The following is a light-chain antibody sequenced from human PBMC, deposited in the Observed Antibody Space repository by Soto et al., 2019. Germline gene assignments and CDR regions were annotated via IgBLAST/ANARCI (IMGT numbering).Light chain of an antibody. CDR2: GAS. Sequence: EIVMTQSPVTLSVSPGERVTLSCRASQSVSSNLARYQQKPGQAPRLLISGASTGATGIPPRFSGSGSGTDFTLTVNSLQSEDIAVYYCQQYHNWPVTFGGGTKVDIK. V-gene: IGKV3-15*01. J-gene: IGKJ4*01. CDR3: QQYHNWPVT. CDR1: QSVSSN.